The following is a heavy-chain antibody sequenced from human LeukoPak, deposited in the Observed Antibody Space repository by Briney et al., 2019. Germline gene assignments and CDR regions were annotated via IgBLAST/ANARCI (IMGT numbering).Heavy chain of an antibody. CDR1: GYSISSGYY. CDR2: IHHSGVT. Sequence: SETLSLTXTVSGYSISSGYYWSWIRPPPGKGLEWIATIHHSGVTYYNPSLKSRVTMSVDTSKNQFSLKLGSVTAASTAVYYCARYTANTAGYSFDFWGQGALVTVSS. D-gene: IGHD3-22*01. V-gene: IGHV4-38-2*02. CDR3: ARYTANTAGYSFDF. J-gene: IGHJ4*02.